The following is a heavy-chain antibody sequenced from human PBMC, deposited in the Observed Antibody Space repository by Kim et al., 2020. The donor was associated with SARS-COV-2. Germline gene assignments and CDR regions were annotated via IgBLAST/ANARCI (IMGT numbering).Heavy chain of an antibody. Sequence: SETLSLTCTVSGGSISSSSYYWGWIRQPPGKGLEWIGSIYYSGSTYYNPSLKSRVTISVDTSKNQFSLKLSSVTAADTAVYYCARSGDERSGWYHYWGQGTLVTVSS. CDR1: GGSISSSSYY. CDR3: ARSGDERSGWYHY. CDR2: IYYSGST. J-gene: IGHJ4*02. D-gene: IGHD6-19*01. V-gene: IGHV4-39*07.